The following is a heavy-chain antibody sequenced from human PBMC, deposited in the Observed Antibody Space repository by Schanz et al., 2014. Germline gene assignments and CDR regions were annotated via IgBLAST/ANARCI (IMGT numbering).Heavy chain of an antibody. D-gene: IGHD3-3*01. CDR1: GGSISTSSRY. V-gene: IGHV4-39*01. J-gene: IGHJ4*02. CDR2: LYYTGKT. CDR3: VRHGNYEFWHGPTPQFEN. Sequence: QLHLQESGPGLAKPSETLSLICSVSGGSISTSSRYWGWIRQSPGKGLEWLGSLYYTGKTHYNPPLKRKSTISRDPSNNYSSLTRTSVAAADTAVYYCVRHGNYEFWHGPTPQFENWGQGTLVTVS.